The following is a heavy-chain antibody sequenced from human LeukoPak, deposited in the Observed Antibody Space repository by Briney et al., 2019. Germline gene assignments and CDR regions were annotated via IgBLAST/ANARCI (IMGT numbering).Heavy chain of an antibody. CDR3: ARATVTVNWFDP. J-gene: IGHJ5*02. D-gene: IGHD4-17*01. Sequence: PSQTLSLTCTVSGGSISSGGYYWSWIRQHPGKGLEWTGYIYYSGSTYYNPSLKSRVTISVDTSKNQFSLKLSSVTAADTAVYYCARATVTVNWFDPWGQGTLVTVSS. CDR1: GGSISSGGYY. CDR2: IYYSGST. V-gene: IGHV4-31*03.